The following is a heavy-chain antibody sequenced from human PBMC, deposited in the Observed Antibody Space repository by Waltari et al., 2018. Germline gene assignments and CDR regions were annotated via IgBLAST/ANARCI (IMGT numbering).Heavy chain of an antibody. V-gene: IGHV3-48*03. D-gene: IGHD2-15*01. CDR2: LSSSGSTI. CDR3: ARTVCSGGSCYYYYYYMDV. CDR1: GFTFSSYE. J-gene: IGHJ6*03. Sequence: EVQLVESGGGLVQPGGSLRLSCAASGFTFSSYEMNWVRQAPGKGLEWVSYLSSSGSTIYYADSVKGRFTISRDNAKNSLYLQMNSLRAEDTAVYYCARTVCSGGSCYYYYYYMDVWGKGTTVTVSS.